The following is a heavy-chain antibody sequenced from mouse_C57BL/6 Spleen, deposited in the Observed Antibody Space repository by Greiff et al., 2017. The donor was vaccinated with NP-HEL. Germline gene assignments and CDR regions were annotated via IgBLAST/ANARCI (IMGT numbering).Heavy chain of an antibody. Sequence: DVQLVESGGGLVKPGGSLKLSCAASGFTFSSYAMSWVRQTPEKRLEWVATISDGGSYTYYPDNVKGRFTISRDNAKNNLYLQMSHLKSEDTAMYYCARDGSYWYFDVWGTGTTVTVSS. V-gene: IGHV5-4*01. CDR2: ISDGGSYT. CDR3: ARDGSYWYFDV. J-gene: IGHJ1*03. CDR1: GFTFSSYA.